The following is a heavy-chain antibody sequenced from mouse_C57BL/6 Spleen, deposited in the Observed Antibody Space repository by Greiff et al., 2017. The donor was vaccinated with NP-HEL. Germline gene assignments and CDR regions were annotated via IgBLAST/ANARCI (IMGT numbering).Heavy chain of an antibody. Sequence: QVQLQQSGPELVKPGASVKISCKASGYAFSSSWMNWVKQRPGKGLEWIGRIYPGDGDTNYNGKFKGKATLTADKSSSTAYMQLSSLTSEDSAVYFCASHGDLGRDLYYYAMDYWGQGTSVTVSS. V-gene: IGHV1-82*01. CDR2: IYPGDGDT. D-gene: IGHD4-1*01. CDR3: ASHGDLGRDLYYYAMDY. J-gene: IGHJ4*01. CDR1: GYAFSSSW.